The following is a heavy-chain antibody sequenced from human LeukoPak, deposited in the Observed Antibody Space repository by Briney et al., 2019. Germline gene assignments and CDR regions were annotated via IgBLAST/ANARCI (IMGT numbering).Heavy chain of an antibody. D-gene: IGHD6-13*01. CDR3: ATSSYSSSWSIFDY. V-gene: IGHV3-21*05. CDR1: GFTFNNYG. CDR2: ISSSSSYI. Sequence: GGSLRLSCAASGFTFNNYGMHYVRQAPGKGLEWVSHISSSSSYINYADSVKGRFTISRDNAKNSLYLQMNSLRAEDTAVYYRATSSYSSSWSIFDYWGQGTLVTVSS. J-gene: IGHJ4*02.